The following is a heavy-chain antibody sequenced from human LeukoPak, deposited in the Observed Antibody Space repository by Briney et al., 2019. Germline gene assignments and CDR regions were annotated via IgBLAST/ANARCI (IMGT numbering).Heavy chain of an antibody. CDR1: GFTFSNYV. CDR2: ISTTSSFI. Sequence: KAGGSLRLYCAASGFTFSNYVMSWVRQGPGKGLEWVSSISTTSSFIYYADSVKGRFTISRDNAKNSVYLQMTSLRAEDTAVYFCARDDINLYYGSGSYFNYWGQGTLVTVSS. V-gene: IGHV3-21*04. J-gene: IGHJ4*02. CDR3: ARDDINLYYGSGSYFNY. D-gene: IGHD3-10*01.